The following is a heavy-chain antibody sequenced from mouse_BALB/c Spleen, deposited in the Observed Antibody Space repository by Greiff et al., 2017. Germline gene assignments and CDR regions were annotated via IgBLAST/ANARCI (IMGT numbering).Heavy chain of an antibody. Sequence: VQLLQSGPELVKPGASVKISCKASGFAFSSSWMYWVRQRPGQGLEWIARINPGDGYTYYPGKVKGKVTLTADNATNTAYLQLSSLTSVDTAVYFCARCSSGYIDDWGAGTTVTVSS. J-gene: IGHJ1*01. D-gene: IGHD1-1*01. V-gene: IGHV1-80*01. CDR1: GFAFSSSW. CDR3: ARCSSGYIDD. CDR2: INPGDGYT.